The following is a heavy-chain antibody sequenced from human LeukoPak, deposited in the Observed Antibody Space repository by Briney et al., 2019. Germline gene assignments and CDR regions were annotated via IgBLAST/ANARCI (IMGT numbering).Heavy chain of an antibody. J-gene: IGHJ4*02. CDR2: ITSSSTYI. CDR3: ARDRGENYDSSGYYDY. V-gene: IGHV3-21*01. D-gene: IGHD3-22*01. CDR1: GFTFSTYS. Sequence: GGSLRLSCAASGFTFSTYSMNWVRQAPGKGLEWVSSITSSSTYIYYADSVKGRFTISRDNAKNSLYLQMNSLRAEDTAVYYCARDRGENYDSSGYYDYWGQGTLVTVSS.